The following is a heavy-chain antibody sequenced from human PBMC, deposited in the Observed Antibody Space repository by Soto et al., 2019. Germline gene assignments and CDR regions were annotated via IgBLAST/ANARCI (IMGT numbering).Heavy chain of an antibody. CDR3: AKEPYSDFWSAYHYFDY. CDR1: GFTFGSHA. Sequence: EVQLLESGGGLVQPGGSLRLSCAASGFTFGSHAMIWVRQAPGKGLEWVSAISGSGGSAYYADSVKGRFTISRDNSINTLYLQMNSLRAEDTALYYCAKEPYSDFWSAYHYFDYWGQGTLVTVSS. V-gene: IGHV3-23*01. D-gene: IGHD3-3*01. CDR2: ISGSGGSA. J-gene: IGHJ4*02.